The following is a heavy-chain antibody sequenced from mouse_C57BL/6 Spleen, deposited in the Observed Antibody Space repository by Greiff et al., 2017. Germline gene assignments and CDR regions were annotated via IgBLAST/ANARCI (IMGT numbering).Heavy chain of an antibody. Sequence: VQLQQSGPVLVKPGASVKLSCKASGYAFSSSWMNWVKQRPGKGLEWIGRIYPGDGDTNYNGKFKGNATLTADKSSSTAYMQLSSLTSEDSAVYFCARAGGYYYFDYWGQGTTLTVSS. CDR3: ARAGGYYYFDY. J-gene: IGHJ2*01. D-gene: IGHD2-3*01. V-gene: IGHV1-82*01. CDR1: GYAFSSSW. CDR2: IYPGDGDT.